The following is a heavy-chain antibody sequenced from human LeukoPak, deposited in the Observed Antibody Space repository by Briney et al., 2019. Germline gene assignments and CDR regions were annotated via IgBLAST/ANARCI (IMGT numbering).Heavy chain of an antibody. CDR2: PYYSGST. J-gene: IGHJ4*02. Sequence: SETLSLTCTVSGGSISSSSYYWGWIRQPPGKGLEWLGSPYYSGSTYYNPSLKSRVTISVDTSKNQFFLKLSSVTAADTAVYYCARQITGIVAAGGKDYWGQGTLVTVSS. CDR3: ARQITGIVAAGGKDY. CDR1: GGSISSSSYY. V-gene: IGHV4-39*01. D-gene: IGHD6-13*01.